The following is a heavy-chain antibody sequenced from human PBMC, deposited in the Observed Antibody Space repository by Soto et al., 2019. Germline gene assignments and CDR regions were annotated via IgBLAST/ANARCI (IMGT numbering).Heavy chain of an antibody. D-gene: IGHD2-15*01. CDR1: GLTFSSYA. CDR3: AKRRGAGGHFDY. Sequence: DVQLLESGGGLVQPAGSLRLSCAAAGLTFSSYAMGWVRQGPGKGPEWVAVVSIGGSTHYADSVRGRFTISRDNSKNTLSLQMNSLTAEDTAVYFCAKRRGAGGHFDYWGQGALVTVSS. V-gene: IGHV3-23*01. CDR2: VSIGGST. J-gene: IGHJ4*02.